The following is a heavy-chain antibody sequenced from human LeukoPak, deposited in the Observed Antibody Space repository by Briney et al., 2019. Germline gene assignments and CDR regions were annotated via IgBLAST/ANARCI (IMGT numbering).Heavy chain of an antibody. J-gene: IGHJ6*03. CDR2: INHSGST. Sequence: SETLSLTCAVYIGSFSDFHWSWIRQPPGKGLEWIAEINHSGSTNYNPSLKSRVTISVDTSKNQFSLKLSSVAAADTAMYYRARVRKSFSGRFFSYAYYYYMDVWGKGTTVTVSS. CDR3: ARVRKSFSGRFFSYAYYYYMDV. CDR1: IGSFSDFH. V-gene: IGHV4-34*01. D-gene: IGHD1-26*01.